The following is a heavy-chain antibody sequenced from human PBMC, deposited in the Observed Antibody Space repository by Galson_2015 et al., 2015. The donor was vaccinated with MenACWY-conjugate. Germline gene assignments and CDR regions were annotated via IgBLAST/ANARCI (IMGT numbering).Heavy chain of an antibody. J-gene: IGHJ6*02. V-gene: IGHV1-3*01. CDR2: INAGNGNT. CDR1: GYTFTLYA. CDR3: ASDGEAEFYHGMDV. D-gene: IGHD3-10*01. Sequence: SVKVSCKASGYTFTLYAMHWVRQAPGQGLEWMGWINAGNGNTKYSQKFQGRVTITEDTSTDTAYMELSSLTSEDTAVYFCASDGEAEFYHGMDVWGQGTTVTVSS.